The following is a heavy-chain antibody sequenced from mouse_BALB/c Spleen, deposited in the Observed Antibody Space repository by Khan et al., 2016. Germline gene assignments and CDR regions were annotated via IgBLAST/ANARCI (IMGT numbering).Heavy chain of an antibody. J-gene: IGHJ3*01. V-gene: IGHV1-7*01. CDR3: ASSSYSYGSSYGCFAY. D-gene: IGHD1-1*01. Sequence: QVQLQPSGAELAKPGASVKMSCKASGYTFTDYWMHWVKQRPGQGLEWIGYINPNTGYTEYNQKFKDTATLTADKSSSTAYMQLSSLTSAYSAVYYCASSSYSYGSSYGCFAYWGQGTLVTVSA. CDR1: GYTFTDYW. CDR2: INPNTGYT.